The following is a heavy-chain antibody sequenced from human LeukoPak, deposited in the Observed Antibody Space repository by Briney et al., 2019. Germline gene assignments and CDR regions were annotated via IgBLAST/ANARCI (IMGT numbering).Heavy chain of an antibody. V-gene: IGHV1-69*15. CDR1: GGTFSSYA. Sequence: SVKVSCKAAGGTFSSYAISWVRQAPGQGLESIGRIIPIFGTANYAQKFQGRVTITADESTSTAYMELSSLRSEDTAVYYCAKNYYGSGNHRYFDYWGQGTLVTVSS. J-gene: IGHJ4*02. CDR2: IIPIFGTA. D-gene: IGHD3-10*01. CDR3: AKNYYGSGNHRYFDY.